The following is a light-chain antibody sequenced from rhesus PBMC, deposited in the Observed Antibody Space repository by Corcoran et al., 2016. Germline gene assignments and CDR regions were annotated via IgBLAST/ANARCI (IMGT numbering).Light chain of an antibody. CDR1: QGISSW. J-gene: IGKJ3*01. V-gene: IGKV1-22*01. Sequence: DIQMTQSPSSLSASVGDTVTITCQASQGISSWLAWYQQKPGKAPRLLIYKTSSLQSGVPPRVSGSGSGTDFTLTISSLQPEDFATYYCLQYSSSPFTFGPGTKLDIK. CDR2: KTS. CDR3: LQYSSSPFT.